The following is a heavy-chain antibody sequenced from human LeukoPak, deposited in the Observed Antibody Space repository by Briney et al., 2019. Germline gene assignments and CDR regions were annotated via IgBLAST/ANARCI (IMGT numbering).Heavy chain of an antibody. CDR2: IIPIFGTA. J-gene: IGHJ4*02. CDR1: GGTFSSYA. D-gene: IGHD6-13*01. Sequence: SVKVSCKASGGTFSSYAITWVRQAPGQGLEWMGRIIPIFGTANYAQKFQGRVTITTDASTRTAYMELSSLRSEDTAVYYCARERPPGDSSSWFLEGYFDIWGQGSLVIVSS. V-gene: IGHV1-69*05. CDR3: ARERPPGDSSSWFLEGYFDI.